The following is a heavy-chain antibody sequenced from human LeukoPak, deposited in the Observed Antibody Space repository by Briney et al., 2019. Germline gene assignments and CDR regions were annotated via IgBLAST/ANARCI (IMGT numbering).Heavy chain of an antibody. CDR2: INHSGST. CDR1: GGSFSGYY. J-gene: IGHJ4*02. V-gene: IGHV4-34*01. CDR3: ARGGLKWELLPLRARKSYYFDY. D-gene: IGHD1-26*01. Sequence: SETLSLTCAVYGGSFSGYYWSWIRQPPGKGLEWIGEINHSGSTNYNPSLKSRVTISVDTSKNQFSLKLSSVTAADTAVYFCARGGLKWELLPLRARKSYYFDYWGQGTLVTVSS.